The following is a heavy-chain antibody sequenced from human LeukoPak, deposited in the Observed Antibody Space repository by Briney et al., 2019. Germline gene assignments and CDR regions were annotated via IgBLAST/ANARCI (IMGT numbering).Heavy chain of an antibody. Sequence: KASETLSLTCAVYGGSFSGYYWSWIRQPPGKGLEWIGEINHSGSTNYNPSLKSRVTISVDTSKNQFSLKLSSVTAADTAVYYCARAGRYYYDSSGYYVDYWGQGTLVTASS. V-gene: IGHV4-34*01. J-gene: IGHJ4*02. CDR3: ARAGRYYYDSSGYYVDY. D-gene: IGHD3-22*01. CDR2: INHSGST. CDR1: GGSFSGYY.